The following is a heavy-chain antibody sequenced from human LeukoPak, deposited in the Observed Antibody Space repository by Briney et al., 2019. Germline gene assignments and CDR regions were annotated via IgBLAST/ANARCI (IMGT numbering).Heavy chain of an antibody. CDR1: GYTFTSFG. J-gene: IGHJ4*02. D-gene: IGHD3-10*01. CDR3: ARDGSGVWFDY. CDR2: ISPFNPNG. V-gene: IGHV1-18*01. Sequence: ASVKVSCKASGYTFTSFGITWVRQAPGQGLEWMGWISPFNPNGNYAQKFQDRMSLTLDTSTTTAYMELRSLRSDDTAVYYCARDGSGVWFDYWGQGTLVTVSS.